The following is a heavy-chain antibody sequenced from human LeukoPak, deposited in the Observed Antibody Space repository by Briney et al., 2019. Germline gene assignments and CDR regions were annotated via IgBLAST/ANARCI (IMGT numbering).Heavy chain of an antibody. CDR1: GFTFDDYA. CDR2: ISWNSGSI. D-gene: IGHD4-11*01. CDR3: AKDMQFTVEAEFDD. J-gene: IGHJ4*02. Sequence: GGSLRLSCAASGFTFDDYAMHWVRQAPGKGLEWVSGISWNSGSIGYADSVKGRFTISRDNAKNSLYLQMNSLRAEDTALYYCAKDMQFTVEAEFDDWGQGTLVTVS. V-gene: IGHV3-9*01.